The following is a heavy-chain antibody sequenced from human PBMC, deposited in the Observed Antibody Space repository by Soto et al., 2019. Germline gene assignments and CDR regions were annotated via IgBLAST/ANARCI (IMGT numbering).Heavy chain of an antibody. J-gene: IGHJ6*02. Sequence: TLSLTCTVSGGSVSSGSYYWSWIRQPPGKGLEWIGYIYYSGSTNYNPSLKSRVTISVDTSKNQFSLKLSSVTAADTAVYYCARVGSPRGNYYYGMDVWGQGTTVTVSS. CDR2: IYYSGST. V-gene: IGHV4-61*01. D-gene: IGHD2-15*01. CDR3: ARVGSPRGNYYYGMDV. CDR1: GGSVSSGSYY.